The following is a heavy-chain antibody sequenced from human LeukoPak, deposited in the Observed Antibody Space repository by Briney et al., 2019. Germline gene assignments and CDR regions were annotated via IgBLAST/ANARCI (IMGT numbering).Heavy chain of an antibody. V-gene: IGHV4-59*06. Sequence: SETLSLTCTVSGGSISSYYWSWIRQHPGKGLEWIGYIYYSGSTYYNPSLKSRVTISVDTSKNQFSLKLSSVTAADTAVYYCARGPYYYDSKRYAFDIWGQGTMVTVSS. J-gene: IGHJ3*02. D-gene: IGHD3-22*01. CDR2: IYYSGST. CDR3: ARGPYYYDSKRYAFDI. CDR1: GGSISSYY.